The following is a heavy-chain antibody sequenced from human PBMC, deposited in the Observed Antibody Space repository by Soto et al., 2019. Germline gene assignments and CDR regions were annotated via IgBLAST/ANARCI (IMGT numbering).Heavy chain of an antibody. CDR2: ISAYNGNT. CDR1: GYTFTSYD. V-gene: IGHV1-18*01. CDR3: ARVGSKSFYYATDV. Sequence: ASVKVSCKASGYTFTSYDINWVRQAPGQGLEWMGWISAYNGNTNYAQKLQGRVTMTTDTSTSTAYMELRSLRSDDTAVYYCARVGSKSFYYATDVWGQGTTVTVSS. J-gene: IGHJ6*02. D-gene: IGHD4-4*01.